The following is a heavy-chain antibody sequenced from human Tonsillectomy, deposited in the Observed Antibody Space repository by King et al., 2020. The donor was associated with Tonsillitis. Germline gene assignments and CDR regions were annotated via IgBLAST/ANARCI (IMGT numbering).Heavy chain of an antibody. CDR3: ASAQSYYDSSGYYYHAFDI. CDR1: GGSISSYY. J-gene: IGHJ3*02. CDR2: VYYSGST. V-gene: IGHV4-59*01. D-gene: IGHD3-22*01. Sequence: QLQESGPGLVKPSETLSLTCTVSGGSISSYYWSWIRQPPGKGLEWIGYVYYSGSTNYNPSLKSRVTISVDTSKNQFSLKLSSVTAADTAVYYCASAQSYYDSSGYYYHAFDIWGQGTKVTVSS.